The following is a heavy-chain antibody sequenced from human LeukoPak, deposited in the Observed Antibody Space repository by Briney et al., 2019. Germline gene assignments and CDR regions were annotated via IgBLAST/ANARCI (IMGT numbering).Heavy chain of an antibody. CDR2: INTSGST. V-gene: IGHV4-61*02. Sequence: SQTLSLTCTVSGGSINSRNYYWSWVRQPAGKGLEWIVRINTSGSTKYNPSLKSRVTISMDTSKNQFSLKLISLTAADAAVYDCARGPEWSNPLGFPPWRQGTLVTLPS. J-gene: IGHJ5*02. CDR3: ARGPEWSNPLGFPP. CDR1: GGSINSRNYY. D-gene: IGHD3-3*01.